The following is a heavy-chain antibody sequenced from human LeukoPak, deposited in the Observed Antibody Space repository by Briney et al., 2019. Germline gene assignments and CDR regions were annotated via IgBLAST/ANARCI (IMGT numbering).Heavy chain of an antibody. CDR3: ATLGSSPDY. J-gene: IGHJ4*02. V-gene: IGHV3-33*08. D-gene: IGHD1-26*01. CDR1: GFTFDDYA. CDR2: IWYDGSNK. Sequence: GGSLRLSCAASGFTFDDYAMHWVRQAPGKGLEWVAVIWYDGSNKYYADSVKGRFTISRDNSKNALYLQMNSLRADDTALYYCATLGSSPDYWGQGTLVTVSS.